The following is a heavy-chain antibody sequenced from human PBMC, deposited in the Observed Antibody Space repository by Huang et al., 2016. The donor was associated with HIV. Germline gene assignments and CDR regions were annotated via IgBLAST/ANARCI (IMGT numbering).Heavy chain of an antibody. CDR2: INREGNEK. D-gene: IGHD3-22*01. CDR3: GRDRTNFYDSSGYLGDIDY. Sequence: EVQVMESGGGSVQPGGSLRLSCAASGFFFTKYWMTWVRQVPGKGREWVARINREGNEKYYVESVKGRFTISRDNTKNSVHVQMNSLRGEDTAVYYCGRDRTNFYDSSGYLGDIDYWGLGTLVTVSS. V-gene: IGHV3-7*01. CDR1: GFFFTKYW. J-gene: IGHJ4*02.